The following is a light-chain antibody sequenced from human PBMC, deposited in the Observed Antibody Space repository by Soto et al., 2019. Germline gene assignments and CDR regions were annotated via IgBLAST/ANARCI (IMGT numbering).Light chain of an antibody. V-gene: IGKV1-5*03. J-gene: IGKJ3*01. CDR1: QSIKNW. Sequence: DIQMTPSPSTLSASVGDRVTITCRASQSIKNWLAWYQQKPGEAPKLLIYKASTLESGVPSRFSGSGSGTEFTLTISCLQPDDVATYHCQQYNSYSQFTFGPGTKVDIK. CDR3: QQYNSYSQFT. CDR2: KAS.